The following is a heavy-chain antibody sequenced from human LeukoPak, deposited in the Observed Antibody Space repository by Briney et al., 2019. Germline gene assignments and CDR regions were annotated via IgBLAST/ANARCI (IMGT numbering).Heavy chain of an antibody. CDR1: GFTFSNYW. CDR2: IHSDGTTT. D-gene: IGHD1-14*01. CDR3: ARDSSLPDY. J-gene: IGHJ4*02. V-gene: IGHV3-74*01. Sequence: GGSLRLSCVASGFTFSNYWMHWVRQAPGKGLVWVSYIHSDGTTTNYADSVRGRFTISRDNAKNTLYLQMNSLRAEDTAVYYCARDSSLPDYWGQETLVTVFS.